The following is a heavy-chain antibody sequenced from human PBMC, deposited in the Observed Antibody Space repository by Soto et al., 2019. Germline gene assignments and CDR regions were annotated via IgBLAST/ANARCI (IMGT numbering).Heavy chain of an antibody. J-gene: IGHJ5*02. V-gene: IGHV1-69*01. CDR2: IIPIFGTA. CDR3: ARDSLGIAAAGTRFWLDP. CDR1: GGTFSSYA. D-gene: IGHD6-13*01. Sequence: QVQLVQSGAEVKKPGSSVKVSCKASGGTFSSYAISWVRQAPGQGLEWMGGIIPIFGTANYAQKFQGRVTITADESTSTAYMELSSLRSEDTAVYYCARDSLGIAAAGTRFWLDPWGQGTLVTVSS.